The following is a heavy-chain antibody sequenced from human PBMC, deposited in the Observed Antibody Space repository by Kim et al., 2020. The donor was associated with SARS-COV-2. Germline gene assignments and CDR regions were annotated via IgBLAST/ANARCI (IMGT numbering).Heavy chain of an antibody. V-gene: IGHV1-69*04. J-gene: IGHJ3*01. D-gene: IGHD6-13*01. Sequence: SVKVSCKASGGTFSSYAISWVRQAPGQGLEWMGRIIPILGIANYAQKFLGRVTITADKSTSTAYMELSSLRSEDTAVYYCATLIAAAGIYVGGWWGQGTMATVSS. CDR1: GGTFSSYA. CDR2: IIPILGIA. CDR3: ATLIAAAGIYVGGW.